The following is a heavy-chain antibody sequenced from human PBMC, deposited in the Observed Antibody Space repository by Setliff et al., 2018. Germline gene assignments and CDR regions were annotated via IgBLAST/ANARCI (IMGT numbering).Heavy chain of an antibody. J-gene: IGHJ4*02. Sequence: SETLSLTCTVSGGPFSGASIWSWIRQPPGKGLEFIGYVYHSGTAKYDPSLESQAIMSVDASKNEISLKLKSVTAADTAVYYCAKGGTYRYFDFWGQGALVTVSS. CDR2: VYHSGTA. CDR1: GGPFSGAS. V-gene: IGHV4-59*01. CDR3: AKGGTYRYFDF. D-gene: IGHD1-1*01.